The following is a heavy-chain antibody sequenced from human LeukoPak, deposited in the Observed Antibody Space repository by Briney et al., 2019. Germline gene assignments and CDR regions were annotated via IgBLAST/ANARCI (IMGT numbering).Heavy chain of an antibody. D-gene: IGHD6-19*01. CDR1: GYTFTGYY. V-gene: IGHV1-2*04. J-gene: IGHJ4*02. CDR3: ARETRGYSSGWYGY. CDR2: INPNSGGT. Sequence: ASVKVSCKASGYTFTGYYMHWVRQAPGQGLEWMGWINPNSGGTNYAQKFQGWVTMTRDTSISTAYMELSRLRSDDTAVYYCARETRGYSSGWYGYWGQGTLVTVSS.